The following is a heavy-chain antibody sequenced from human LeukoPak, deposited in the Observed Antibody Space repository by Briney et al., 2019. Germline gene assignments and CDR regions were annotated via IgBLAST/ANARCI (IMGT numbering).Heavy chain of an antibody. CDR2: IKQDGSEK. J-gene: IGHJ3*01. V-gene: IGHV3-7*01. CDR1: GFTFSNYW. D-gene: IGHD6-13*01. Sequence: GGSLRLSCAASGFTFSNYWMTWVRPAPGKGLEWVANIKQDGSEKYYVDSVKGRFTISRDNAENSLFLQMNNLRPEDTAVYYCASALIAARWGQGTMVTVSS. CDR3: ASALIAAR.